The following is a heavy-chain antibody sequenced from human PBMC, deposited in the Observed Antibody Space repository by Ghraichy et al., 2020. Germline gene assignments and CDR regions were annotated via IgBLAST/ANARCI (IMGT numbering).Heavy chain of an antibody. CDR2: IYSVGIK. D-gene: IGHD3-10*01. CDR1: GFTVSSTY. J-gene: IGHJ6*02. Sequence: GGSLRLSCAASGFTVSSTYMSWVRPAPGKGLEWFSVIYSVGIKYYADSVKGRFTISRDNSKNTLYLQMTSLRAEDTAVYYCARVPGFGELFYLNYGMDVWGQGTTVTVSS. V-gene: IGHV3-66*01. CDR3: ARVPGFGELFYLNYGMDV.